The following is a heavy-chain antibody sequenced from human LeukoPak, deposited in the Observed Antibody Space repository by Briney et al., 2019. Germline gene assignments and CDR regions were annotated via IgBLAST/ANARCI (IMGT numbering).Heavy chain of an antibody. D-gene: IGHD3-9*01. CDR3: ASLFPPIGYDILTGSPNFDY. CDR1: GGSISSYY. V-gene: IGHV4-59*01. Sequence: SETLSLTCTVSGGSISSYYWSRIRQPPGKGLEWIGYIYYSGSTNYNPSLKSRVTISVDTSKNQFSLKLSSVTAADTAVYYCASLFPPIGYDILTGSPNFDYWGQGTLVTVSS. CDR2: IYYSGST. J-gene: IGHJ4*02.